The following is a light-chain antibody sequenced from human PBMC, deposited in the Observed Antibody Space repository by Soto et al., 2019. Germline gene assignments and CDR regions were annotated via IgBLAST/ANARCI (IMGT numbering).Light chain of an antibody. CDR1: SSDVGSYTL. CDR3: ASWNDSEGGHWV. V-gene: IGLV2-14*02. CDR2: NND. Sequence: QSALTQPASVSGSPGQSITISCTGTSSDVGSYTLVSWYQQNPGKAPKLIIYNNDQRPSGVPDRFSGSKSGTSASLAISGLQPEDEADYYCASWNDSEGGHWVFGGGTKLTVL. J-gene: IGLJ3*02.